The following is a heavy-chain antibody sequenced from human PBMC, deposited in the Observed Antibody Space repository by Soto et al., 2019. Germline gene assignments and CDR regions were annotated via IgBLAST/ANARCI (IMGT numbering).Heavy chain of an antibody. Sequence: QVQLQESGPGLVKPSETLSLTCTVSGGSISSYYWSWIRQPPGKGLEWIGYIYYSGSTNYNPSLKSRVTISVDTSKNQFSLKLSSVTAADTAVYYCARVVSKAFDYWGQGTLVTVSS. CDR2: IYYSGST. V-gene: IGHV4-59*01. D-gene: IGHD2-8*01. J-gene: IGHJ4*02. CDR1: GGSISSYY. CDR3: ARVVSKAFDY.